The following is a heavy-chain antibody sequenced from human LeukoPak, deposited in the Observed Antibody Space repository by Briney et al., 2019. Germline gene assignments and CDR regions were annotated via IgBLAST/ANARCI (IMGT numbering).Heavy chain of an antibody. Sequence: ASVKVSCKASGYAFSGNPIHWVRQAPGQGLEWMGRIDPNSGDTYYTQQFQGRVTMTRDTSISTGYMELSRLRADDTAVYYGARDYRGCYEQWGQGTLVTVST. CDR1: GYAFSGNP. CDR2: IDPNSGDT. V-gene: IGHV1-2*02. CDR3: ARDYRGCYEQ. J-gene: IGHJ4*02. D-gene: IGHD3-16*01.